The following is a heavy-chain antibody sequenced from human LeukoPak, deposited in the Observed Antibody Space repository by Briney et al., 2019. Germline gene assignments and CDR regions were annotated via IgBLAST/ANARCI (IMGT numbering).Heavy chain of an antibody. CDR1: GGSFSGYY. D-gene: IGHD2-15*01. V-gene: IGHV4-34*01. CDR3: ARVDLRAAYFDY. Sequence: SETLSLTCAVYGGSFSGYYWSWIRQPPGKGLEWIGEINHSGSTNYNPSLKSRVTMSVDTSKNQFSLKLSSVTAADTAVYYCARVDLRAAYFDYWGQGTLVTVSS. J-gene: IGHJ4*02. CDR2: INHSGST.